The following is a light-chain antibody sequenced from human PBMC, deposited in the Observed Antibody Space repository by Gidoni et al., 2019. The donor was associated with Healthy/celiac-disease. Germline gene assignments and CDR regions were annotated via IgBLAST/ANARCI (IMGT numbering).Light chain of an antibody. Sequence: QSVLTQPPSVSGAPGQRVTISCTGSSSNIGDGYDVHWYQQLPGTAPKLLIYGNSKRPAGGPDRFSGSKSGTSASLAITGLQAEDEADYYCQSYDSSLSGSVFGGGTKLTVL. CDR3: QSYDSSLSGSV. V-gene: IGLV1-40*01. J-gene: IGLJ3*02. CDR2: GNS. CDR1: SSNIGDGYD.